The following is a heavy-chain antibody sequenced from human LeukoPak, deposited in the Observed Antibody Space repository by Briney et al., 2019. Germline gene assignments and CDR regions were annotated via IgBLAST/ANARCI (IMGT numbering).Heavy chain of an antibody. CDR1: GFTFSSYA. CDR3: AKPKPVDTALVPGVYFDY. Sequence: GGSLRLSCAASGFTFSSYAMSWVRQAPGKGLEWVSAISGSGGSTYYADSVKGRFTISRDNSKNTLYLQMNSLRAEDTAVYYCAKPKPVDTALVPGVYFDYWGQGTLVTVSS. D-gene: IGHD5-18*01. J-gene: IGHJ4*02. V-gene: IGHV3-23*01. CDR2: ISGSGGST.